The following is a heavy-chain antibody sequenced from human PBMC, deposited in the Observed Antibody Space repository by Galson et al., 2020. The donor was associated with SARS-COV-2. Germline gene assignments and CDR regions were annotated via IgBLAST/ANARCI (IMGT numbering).Heavy chain of an antibody. CDR1: GFPFSTYS. CDR2: ISTSSSYT. J-gene: IGHJ6*02. CDR3: ARDEGIRGYNYGRLYYGMDV. Sequence: NSGGSLRLSCAASGFPFSTYSMNWVRLAPGKGLEWVSSISTSSSYTYYVDSVKGRFSISRDNPRNSLYLQMNSLRVEDTAVYYCARDEGIRGYNYGRLYYGMDVWGQGTTVTVSS. D-gene: IGHD5-18*01. V-gene: IGHV3-21*01.